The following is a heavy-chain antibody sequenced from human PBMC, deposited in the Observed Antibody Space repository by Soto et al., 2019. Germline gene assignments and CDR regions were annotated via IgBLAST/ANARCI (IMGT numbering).Heavy chain of an antibody. J-gene: IGHJ6*02. CDR1: GCSIRSSSYY. V-gene: IGHV4-39*01. CDR3: ARQSGGYYYYGMDV. CDR2: IYYSGST. D-gene: IGHD1-26*01. Sequence: SETLSLTCTVSGCSIRSSSYYWGWIRQPPGKGLEWIGSIYYSGSTYYNPSLKSRVTISVDTSKNRFSLKLSSVTAADSAIYYCARQSGGYYYYGMDVWGQGTTVTVS.